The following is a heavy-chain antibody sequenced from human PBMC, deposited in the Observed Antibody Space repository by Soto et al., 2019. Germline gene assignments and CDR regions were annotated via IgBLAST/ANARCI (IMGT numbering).Heavy chain of an antibody. CDR2: ISYDGSNK. J-gene: IGHJ6*02. CDR3: SKDGTRSSPGFYYYYYGMDV. V-gene: IGHV3-30*18. CDR1: GFTFSSYG. D-gene: IGHD6-6*01. Sequence: HPGGSLRLSCAASGFTFSSYGMHWVRQAPGKGLERVAAISYDGSNKYYADSVKGRFTISRDNSKNTLYLQMNSLRAEDTAVYYCSKDGTRSSPGFYYYYYGMDVWGQGTTVTVSS.